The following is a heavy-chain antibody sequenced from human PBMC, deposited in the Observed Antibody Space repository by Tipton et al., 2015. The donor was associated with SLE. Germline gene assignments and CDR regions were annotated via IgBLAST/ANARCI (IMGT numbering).Heavy chain of an antibody. V-gene: IGHV3-21*04. CDR2: ISSSSSYI. J-gene: IGHJ3*02. CDR1: GFTFSSYS. Sequence: SLRLSCAASGFTFSSYSMNWVRQAPGKGLEWVSSISSSSSYIYYADSVKGRFTISRDNAKNSLYLQVNSLRAEDTALYYCAKSRLGELLSLDAFDIWGQGTMVTVSS. CDR3: AKSRLGELLSLDAFDI. D-gene: IGHD3-16*01.